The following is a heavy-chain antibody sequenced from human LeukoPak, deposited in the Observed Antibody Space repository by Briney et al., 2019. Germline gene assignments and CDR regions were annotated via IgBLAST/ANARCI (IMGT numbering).Heavy chain of an antibody. Sequence: GGSLRLSCAASGFTFSSYAMHWVRQAPGKGLEWVAVISYDGSNKYYADSVKGRFTISRDNSKNTLYLQMNSLRAEDTAVYYCARDWSSSWYGTFDYWGQGTLVTVSS. D-gene: IGHD6-13*01. J-gene: IGHJ4*02. V-gene: IGHV3-30-3*01. CDR2: ISYDGSNK. CDR3: ARDWSSSWYGTFDY. CDR1: GFTFSSYA.